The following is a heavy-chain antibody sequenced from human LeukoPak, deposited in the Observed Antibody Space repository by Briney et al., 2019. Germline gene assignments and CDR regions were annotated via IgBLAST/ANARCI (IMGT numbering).Heavy chain of an antibody. J-gene: IGHJ6*02. CDR2: IYYSGST. Sequence: PSETLSLTCTVSGGSISSYYWSWIRQPPGKGLEWIGYIYYSGSTNYNPSLKSRVTISVDTSKNQFSLKLSSVTAADTAVYYCARLRYSYGLKYYYYYGMDVWGQGTTVTVSS. CDR1: GGSISSYY. CDR3: ARLRYSYGLKYYYYYGMDV. D-gene: IGHD5-18*01. V-gene: IGHV4-59*08.